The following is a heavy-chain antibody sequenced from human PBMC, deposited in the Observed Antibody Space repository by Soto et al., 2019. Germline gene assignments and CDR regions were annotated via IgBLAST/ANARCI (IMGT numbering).Heavy chain of an antibody. CDR3: ARAENYYGSGLSP. Sequence: KSSETLSLTCAVSGGSISSSNWWSWVRQPPGKGLEWIGEIYHSGSTNYNPSLKSRVTISVDKSKNQFSLKLSSVTAADTAVYHCARAENYYGSGLSPWGQGTLVTVSS. CDR2: IYHSGST. V-gene: IGHV4-4*02. J-gene: IGHJ5*02. D-gene: IGHD3-10*01. CDR1: GGSISSSNW.